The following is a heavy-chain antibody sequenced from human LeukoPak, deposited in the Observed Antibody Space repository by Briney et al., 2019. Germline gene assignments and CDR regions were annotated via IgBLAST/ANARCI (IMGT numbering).Heavy chain of an antibody. Sequence: ASVKVSCKASGGTFTSHGFSWVRQAPGEGLEWMGMVIPIIGTAAYAEKFQDRVTIIADKSTSTVDMELSSLTSVDTAIYYCAAGYCSTTSCSRGGYWGQGTLVSVSS. CDR2: VIPIIGTA. CDR1: GGTFTSHG. CDR3: AAGYCSTTSCSRGGY. J-gene: IGHJ4*02. V-gene: IGHV1-69*04. D-gene: IGHD2-2*01.